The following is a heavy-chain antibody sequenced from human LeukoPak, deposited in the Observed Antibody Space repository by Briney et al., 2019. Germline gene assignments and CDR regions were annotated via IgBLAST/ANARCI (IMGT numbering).Heavy chain of an antibody. CDR3: ARAAAYCGGDCYDI. CDR1: GFTFTNYG. D-gene: IGHD2-21*02. V-gene: IGHV3-66*01. CDR2: IYSGGST. Sequence: GGSLRLSCAASGFTFTNYGMHWVRQAPGKGLEWVSVIYSGGSTYYADSVKGRFTISRDNSKNTLYLQMNSLRAEDTAVYYCARAAAYCGGDCYDIWGQGTMVTVSS. J-gene: IGHJ3*02.